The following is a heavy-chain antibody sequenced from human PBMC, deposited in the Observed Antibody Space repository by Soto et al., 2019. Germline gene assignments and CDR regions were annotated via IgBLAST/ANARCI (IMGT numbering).Heavy chain of an antibody. D-gene: IGHD7-27*01. CDR2: IIPVLGVE. CDR1: GGSFSSYI. J-gene: IGHJ6*02. Sequence: SVKVSCKASGGSFSSYIVSWVRQAPGQGLEWMGRIIPVLGVEYYAQKFQGRVTITADKSTSTAYMELSSLRSEDTAVYYCAKSPNPGSATLYYYGMDVWGQGTTVTVSS. V-gene: IGHV1-69*02. CDR3: AKSPNPGSATLYYYGMDV.